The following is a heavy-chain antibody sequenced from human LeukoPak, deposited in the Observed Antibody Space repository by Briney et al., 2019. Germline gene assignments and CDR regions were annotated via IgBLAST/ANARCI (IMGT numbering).Heavy chain of an antibody. V-gene: IGHV3-30-3*01. J-gene: IGHJ4*02. CDR3: ARDERGGILDY. CDR2: ISYDGSNK. Sequence: GGSLRLSCAASGFTFSSYAMHWVRQAPGKGLEWVAVISYDGSNKYYADSVKGRFTISRDNSKNTLYLQMNSLRAEDTAVYYCARDERGGILDYWGQGTLVTVSS. D-gene: IGHD2/OR15-2a*01. CDR1: GFTFSSYA.